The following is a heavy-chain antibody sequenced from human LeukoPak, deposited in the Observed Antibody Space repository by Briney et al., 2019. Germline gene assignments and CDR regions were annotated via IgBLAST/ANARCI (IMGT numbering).Heavy chain of an antibody. CDR3: AKGTDYGDYPPEY. Sequence: GGSLRLSCAASGFTFSSYEMNWVRQAPGKGLEWVSYISSSGSTIYYADSVKGRFTISRDNAKNSLYLQMNSLRAEDTAVYYCAKGTDYGDYPPEYWGQGTLVTVSS. CDR1: GFTFSSYE. J-gene: IGHJ4*02. D-gene: IGHD4-17*01. V-gene: IGHV3-48*03. CDR2: ISSSGSTI.